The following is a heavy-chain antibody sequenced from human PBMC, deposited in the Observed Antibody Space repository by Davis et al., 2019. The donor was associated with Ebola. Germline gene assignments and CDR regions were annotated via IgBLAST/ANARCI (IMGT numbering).Heavy chain of an antibody. CDR3: ARHGNHYYYGMDV. J-gene: IGHJ6*02. Sequence: MPSETLSLTCTVSGGSVSSGSYYWSWIRQPPGKGLEWIGYIYYSGSTNYNPSLKSRVTISVDKSKNQFSLKLSSVTAADTAVYYCARHGNHYYYGMDVWGQGTTVTVSS. V-gene: IGHV4-61*01. CDR2: IYYSGST. CDR1: GGSVSSGSYY. D-gene: IGHD1-14*01.